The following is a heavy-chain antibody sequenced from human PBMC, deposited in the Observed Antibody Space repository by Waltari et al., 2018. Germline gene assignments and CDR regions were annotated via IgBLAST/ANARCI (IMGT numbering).Heavy chain of an antibody. CDR3: AILSTGY. D-gene: IGHD2-2*01. V-gene: IGHV3-30-3*01. J-gene: IGHJ4*02. Sequence: QVQLVESGGGVVQPGRSLRLSCAASGFTFSSYAMHWVRQAPGKGLEWVAVISYDGSNKYYADSVKGRFTISRDNSKNTLYLQMNSLRAEDTAVYYCAILSTGYWGQGTLVTVSS. CDR1: GFTFSSYA. CDR2: ISYDGSNK.